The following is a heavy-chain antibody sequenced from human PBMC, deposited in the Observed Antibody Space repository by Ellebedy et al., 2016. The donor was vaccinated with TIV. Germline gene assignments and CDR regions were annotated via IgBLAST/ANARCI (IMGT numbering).Heavy chain of an antibody. CDR3: AKGREYTQGPGPYYCDY. CDR1: GFTFSNYG. V-gene: IGHV3-30*02. CDR2: ILYDGRKK. J-gene: IGHJ4*02. Sequence: PGGSLRLSCAASGFTFSNYGMHWVRQAPGKGLEWVAFILYDGRKKYYADSVKGRFTISRDNSKDTLYLQMNSLRAEDTAVYFCAKGREYTQGPGPYYCDYWGQGTLVTVSS. D-gene: IGHD5-18*01.